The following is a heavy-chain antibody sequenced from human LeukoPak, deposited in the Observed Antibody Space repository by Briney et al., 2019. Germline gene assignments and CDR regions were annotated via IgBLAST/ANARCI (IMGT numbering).Heavy chain of an antibody. CDR3: ARQLRGQLVRVPFDY. CDR1: GGSISSSSYY. J-gene: IGHJ4*02. CDR2: IYYSGST. Sequence: SETLSLTCTVSGGSISSSSYYWGWIRQPPGKGLEWIGSIYYSGSTYYNPSLKSRVTISVDTSKNQFSLKLSSVTAADTAVYYCARQLRGQLVRVPFDYWGQGTLVTVSS. D-gene: IGHD6-6*01. V-gene: IGHV4-39*01.